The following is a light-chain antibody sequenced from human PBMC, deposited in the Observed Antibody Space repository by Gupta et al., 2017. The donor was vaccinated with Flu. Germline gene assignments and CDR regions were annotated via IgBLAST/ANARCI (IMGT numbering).Light chain of an antibody. V-gene: IGLV2-8*01. CDR3: SSYAGSNNLV. CDR2: KVI. CDR1: SSDVGGYDY. Sequence: TSSDVGGYDYVSWYQQHPGKAPKLMIYKVIKRPSGVPDRFSGSKSGNTASLTVSGLQAEDEADYYCSSYAGSNNLVFGGGTKLTVL. J-gene: IGLJ2*01.